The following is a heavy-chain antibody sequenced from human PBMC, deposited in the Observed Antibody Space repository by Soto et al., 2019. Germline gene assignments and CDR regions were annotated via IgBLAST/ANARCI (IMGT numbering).Heavy chain of an antibody. CDR2: LSCSSGDNT. CDR3: ARRRPAYNPFYLEN. Sequence: GGSLRLSCASSGFTFSNYDMSWVRQAPGKGLEWVSALSCSSGDNTYYEESVKGRFTISRENSKNTLYLQMDSLRAEDTAMYYCARRRPAYNPFYLENWGQGALVTVSS. J-gene: IGHJ4*02. D-gene: IGHD1-1*01. CDR1: GFTFSNYD. V-gene: IGHV3-23*01.